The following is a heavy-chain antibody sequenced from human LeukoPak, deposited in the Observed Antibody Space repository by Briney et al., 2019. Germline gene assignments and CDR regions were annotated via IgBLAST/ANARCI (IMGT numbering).Heavy chain of an antibody. CDR1: GFTFNTFW. D-gene: IGHD5-18*01. CDR2: INQGGRDT. CDR3: ARDLSGVTGYTYGRGIDY. J-gene: IGHJ4*02. V-gene: IGHV3-7*01. Sequence: GGSLRLSCEASGFTFNTFWMSWVRQAPGKGLEWVANINQGGRDTNYVDSVKGRFTIARDDAKNSLYLQMNSLRAEDTAVYYCARDLSGVTGYTYGRGIDYWGQGTLVTVSS.